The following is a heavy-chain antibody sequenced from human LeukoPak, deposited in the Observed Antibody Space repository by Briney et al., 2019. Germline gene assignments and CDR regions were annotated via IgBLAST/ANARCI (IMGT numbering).Heavy chain of an antibody. Sequence: GESLKISCKGSGYSFTSYWIGWVRQMLGKGLEWMGIIYSGDSDTRYSPSFQGQVTISADKSISTAYLQWSSLKASDTAMYYCARIGPHYDILTGYYAYFDYWGQGTLVTVSS. CDR1: GYSFTSYW. V-gene: IGHV5-51*01. D-gene: IGHD3-9*01. J-gene: IGHJ4*02. CDR2: IYSGDSDT. CDR3: ARIGPHYDILTGYYAYFDY.